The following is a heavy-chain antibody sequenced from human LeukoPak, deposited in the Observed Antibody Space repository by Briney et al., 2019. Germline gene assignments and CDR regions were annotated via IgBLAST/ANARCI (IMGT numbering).Heavy chain of an antibody. CDR2: ISAYNGNT. CDR1: GYTFTSYG. CDR3: ARGGDIVVVTAIVPFDY. D-gene: IGHD2-21*02. J-gene: IGHJ4*02. Sequence: ASVKVSCKASGYTFTSYGISWVRQAPGQGLEWMGWISAYNGNTNYAQKLHGRVTMTTDTSTSTAYMELRSLRSDDTAVYYCARGGDIVVVTAIVPFDYWGQGTLVTVSS. V-gene: IGHV1-18*04.